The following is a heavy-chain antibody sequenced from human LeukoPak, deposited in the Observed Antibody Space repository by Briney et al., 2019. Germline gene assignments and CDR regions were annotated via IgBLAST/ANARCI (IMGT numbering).Heavy chain of an antibody. CDR1: EGTFSSSA. D-gene: IGHD5-12*01. CDR2: FIASFSTA. Sequence: SVKVSGKAPEGTFSSSAISWVRQSPGQGRGGLGGFIASFSTATDAQKMQSRVTITADESTRTAYMELSSLRSEDTGVYYCARDPSYSGYPYYYYMDVWGKGTTVTVSS. CDR3: ARDPSYSGYPYYYYMDV. V-gene: IGHV1-69*19. J-gene: IGHJ6*03.